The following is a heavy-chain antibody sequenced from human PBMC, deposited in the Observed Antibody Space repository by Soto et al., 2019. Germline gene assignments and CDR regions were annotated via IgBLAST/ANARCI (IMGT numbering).Heavy chain of an antibody. CDR1: GYTFTSYG. Sequence: GAAVKVSCKHSGYTFTSYGISWVQQDPGQGIEWMGWISAYNGNTNYAQKLQGRGTMTTDTSTSTDYMELRSLRSDDTAVYYCAREGDGSESYYSYYYYGMDVWGQGTTVTVSS. CDR3: AREGDGSESYYSYYYYGMDV. CDR2: ISAYNGNT. J-gene: IGHJ6*02. D-gene: IGHD3-10*01. V-gene: IGHV1-18*01.